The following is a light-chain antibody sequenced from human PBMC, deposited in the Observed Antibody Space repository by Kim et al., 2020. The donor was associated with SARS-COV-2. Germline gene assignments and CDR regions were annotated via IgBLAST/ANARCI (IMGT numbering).Light chain of an antibody. CDR3: QQYSSSPRT. CDR1: HNVDSAY. Sequence: EIVLTQSPGTLSLSPGERATLSCRASHNVDSAYLAWYQQKPGQAPRLLIYAASTRAAGIPDRFSGSGSRGDFTLTISRLEPEDFAMYYCQQYSSSPRTFGPGTKVDIK. V-gene: IGKV3-20*01. J-gene: IGKJ1*01. CDR2: AAS.